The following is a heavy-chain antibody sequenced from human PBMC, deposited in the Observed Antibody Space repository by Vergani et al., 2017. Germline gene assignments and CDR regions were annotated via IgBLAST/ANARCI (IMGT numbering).Heavy chain of an antibody. Sequence: QVQLVQSGSELKKPGASVKVSCKASGYTFSTYGMNWVRQAPGQGLEWMGWFNANTGNPTYAQGFGGRFVFSLDTSVSTAYLQISRLRTEDTVVYYCARVERGYYYYYGMDVGGQGTTVTVSS. CDR2: FNANTGNP. J-gene: IGHJ6*02. V-gene: IGHV7-4-1*02. CDR1: GYTFSTYG. CDR3: ARVERGYYYYYGMDV.